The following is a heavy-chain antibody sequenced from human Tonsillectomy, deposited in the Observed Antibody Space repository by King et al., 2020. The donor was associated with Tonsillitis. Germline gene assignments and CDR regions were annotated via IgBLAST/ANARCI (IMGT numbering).Heavy chain of an antibody. Sequence: VTLKESGPVLVKPTETLTLTCTVSGFSLSNTRMGVSWIRQPPGKALEWLAHIFSNNEKSYSPSLKSRLTISRDTSKSQVVLTMTNMDPVDTATYYCARIVASGYCSGGSCYPNWFDPWGQGTLVTVSS. CDR3: ARIVASGYCSGGSCYPNWFDP. D-gene: IGHD2-15*01. CDR1: GFSLSNTRMG. J-gene: IGHJ5*02. V-gene: IGHV2-26*01. CDR2: IFSNNEK.